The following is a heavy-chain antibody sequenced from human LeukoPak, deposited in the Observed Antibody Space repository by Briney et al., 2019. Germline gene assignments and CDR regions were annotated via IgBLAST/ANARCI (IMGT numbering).Heavy chain of an antibody. D-gene: IGHD3-10*01. Sequence: TGGSLRLSCAASGFTFSSYDMHWVRQSTRKGLEWVSLIGTAGDTYYADSVKGRFTISRENAKNSLYLQMNSLRAGDTAVYYCARGYYGSADYWGQGSLVTVSS. CDR2: IGTAGDT. CDR1: GFTFSSYD. J-gene: IGHJ4*02. CDR3: ARGYYGSADY. V-gene: IGHV3-13*04.